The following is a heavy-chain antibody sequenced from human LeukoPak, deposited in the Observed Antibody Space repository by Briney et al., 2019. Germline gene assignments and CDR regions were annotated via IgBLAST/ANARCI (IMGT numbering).Heavy chain of an antibody. V-gene: IGHV3-7*01. CDR1: GFTFSSYW. Sequence: PGGSLRLSCAASGFTFSSYWMSWVRQAPGKGLEWVANIKQDGSEKYYVASVKGRFTISRDNAKNSLYLQMNSLRAEDTAVYYCARDKGIKGSCYSVCGWFDPWGQGTLVTVSS. D-gene: IGHD2-15*01. CDR3: ARDKGIKGSCYSVCGWFDP. CDR2: IKQDGSEK. J-gene: IGHJ5*02.